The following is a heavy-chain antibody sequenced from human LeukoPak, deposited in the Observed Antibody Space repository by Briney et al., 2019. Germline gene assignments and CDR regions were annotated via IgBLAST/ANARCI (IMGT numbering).Heavy chain of an antibody. CDR3: ARAAAARPDYFDY. CDR2: IYHSGST. CDR1: GGSISSGGYS. Sequence: SQTLSLTCAVSGGSISSGGYSWSWIRQPPGKGLEWIGYIYHSGSTYYNPSLKSRVTISVDTSKNQFSLKLSFVTAADTAVYYCARAAAARPDYFDYWGQGTLVTVSS. D-gene: IGHD6-6*01. V-gene: IGHV4-30-2*05. J-gene: IGHJ4*02.